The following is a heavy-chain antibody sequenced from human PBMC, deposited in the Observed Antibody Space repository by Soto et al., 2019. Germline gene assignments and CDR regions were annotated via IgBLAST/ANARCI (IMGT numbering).Heavy chain of an antibody. CDR2: IIPIFGTA. Sequence: QVQLVQSGAEVKKPGSSVKVSCKASGGTFSSYAISWVRQAPGQGLEWMGGIIPIFGTANYAQEFQGRVTVTADESTRPAYMELGSLRSEDTAVYYCASVSDRGGTFDYWGQGPLVTVSS. J-gene: IGHJ4*02. CDR1: GGTFSSYA. D-gene: IGHD3-10*01. CDR3: ASVSDRGGTFDY. V-gene: IGHV1-69*12.